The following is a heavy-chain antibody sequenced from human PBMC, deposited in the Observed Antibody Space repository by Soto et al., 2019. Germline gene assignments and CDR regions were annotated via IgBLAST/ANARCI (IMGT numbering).Heavy chain of an antibody. Sequence: AAVKVSCKASGYTFTRYYMHWVRQAPGQGLEWMGWINPNSGGTNYAQKFQGRVTMTRDTSISTAYMELSRLRSDDTAVYYCARAVSMTVVVQTDAPGKYYFDSWSQGTLVTVSS. CDR1: GYTFTRYY. J-gene: IGHJ5*01. V-gene: IGHV1-2*02. D-gene: IGHD3-22*01. CDR3: ARAVSMTVVVQTDAPGKYYFDS. CDR2: INPNSGGT.